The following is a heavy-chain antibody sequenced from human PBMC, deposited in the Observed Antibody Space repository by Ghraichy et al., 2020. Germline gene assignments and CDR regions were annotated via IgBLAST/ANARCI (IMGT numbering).Heavy chain of an antibody. CDR3: ARHVLIRMGTPYLDI. J-gene: IGHJ3*02. D-gene: IGHD2-8*01. CDR1: GGSISSSSYY. CDR2: IYYSGST. V-gene: IGHV4-39*01. Sequence: SETLSLTCTVSGGSISSSSYYWGWIRQPPGKGLEWIGSIYYSGSTYYNPSLKSRVTISVDTSKNQFSLKLSSVTAADTAVYYCARHVLIRMGTPYLDIWGQGTMVTVSS.